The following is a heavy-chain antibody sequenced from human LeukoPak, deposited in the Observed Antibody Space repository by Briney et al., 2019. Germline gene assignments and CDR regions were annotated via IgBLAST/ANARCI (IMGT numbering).Heavy chain of an antibody. Sequence: SVKVSCKASGGTFSSYAISWVRQAPGQGLEWMGRIIPILGIANYAQKFQGRVTITADKSTSTAYKELSSLRSEDTAVYYCAREVYSSGSGFDPWGQGTLVTVSS. CDR1: GGTFSSYA. J-gene: IGHJ5*02. CDR3: AREVYSSGSGFDP. V-gene: IGHV1-69*04. CDR2: IIPILGIA. D-gene: IGHD6-19*01.